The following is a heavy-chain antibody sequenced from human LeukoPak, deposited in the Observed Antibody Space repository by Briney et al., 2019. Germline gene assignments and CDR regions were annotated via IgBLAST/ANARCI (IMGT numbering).Heavy chain of an antibody. D-gene: IGHD6-19*01. J-gene: IGHJ4*02. CDR1: GFTVSSNY. CDR3: ARGPYSSGWYGDY. V-gene: IGHV3-53*01. CDR2: IYSGGST. Sequence: PGGSLRLSCAASGFTVSSNYMSWVRQAPGKGLEWVSVIYSGGSTYYADSVKGRFTISRDNSKNTLYLQMNSLRAEDTAVYYCARGPYSSGWYGDYWGQGTLVTVSS.